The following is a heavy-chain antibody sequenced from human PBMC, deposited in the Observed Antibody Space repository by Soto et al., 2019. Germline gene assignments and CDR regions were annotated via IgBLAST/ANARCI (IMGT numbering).Heavy chain of an antibody. CDR1: GFTFSSYS. V-gene: IGHV3-21*01. J-gene: IGHJ6*02. D-gene: IGHD6-19*01. Sequence: GGSLRLCCAASGFTFSSYSMNWVRQAPGKGLEWVSSISSSSSYIYYADSVKGRFTISRDNAKNSLYLQMNSLRAEDTAVYYCARDKGIAVAGTIDYYYGMDVWGQGTTVTVSS. CDR3: ARDKGIAVAGTIDYYYGMDV. CDR2: ISSSSSYI.